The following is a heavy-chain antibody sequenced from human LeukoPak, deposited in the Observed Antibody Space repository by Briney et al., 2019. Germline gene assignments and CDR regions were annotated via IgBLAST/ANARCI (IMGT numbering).Heavy chain of an antibody. V-gene: IGHV3-74*01. CDR3: ARDTDTVTTILDY. CDR1: VFTFSSYW. D-gene: IGHD4-17*01. Sequence: GGSLRLSCAASVFTFSSYWMHWVRQAPWKGLVWVSRINSDGSSTSYADSVKGRFTISRDNAKNTLYLQMNSLGAEDTAVYYCARDTDTVTTILDYWGQGTLVTVSS. CDR2: INSDGSST. J-gene: IGHJ4*02.